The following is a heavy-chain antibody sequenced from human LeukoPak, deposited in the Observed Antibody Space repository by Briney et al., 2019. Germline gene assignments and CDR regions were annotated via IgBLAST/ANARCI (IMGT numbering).Heavy chain of an antibody. CDR3: ARALHGGSYFLDY. CDR2: ISHSGST. D-gene: IGHD1-26*01. V-gene: IGHV4-34*01. CDR1: GGSFSGYF. Sequence: KTSETLSLTCAVYGGSFSGYFWSYIRQPPGKGLEWLGEISHSGSTNNSPSLKSRVTISVDTSKNQFSLKLSSVTAADTAVYYCARALHGGSYFLDYWGQGTLVTVSS. J-gene: IGHJ4*02.